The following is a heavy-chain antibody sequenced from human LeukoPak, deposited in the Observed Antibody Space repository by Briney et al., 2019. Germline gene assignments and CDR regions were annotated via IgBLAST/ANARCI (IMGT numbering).Heavy chain of an antibody. CDR2: INYNGGIR. D-gene: IGHD2/OR15-2a*01. J-gene: IGHJ4*02. Sequence: PGGSLRLSCVASGFTFDDHGMSWVRQAPGRGLEWVSGINYNGGIRGYADSVKGRFTISRDNAKNSLFLQMNSLGAEDSALYYCARRSFEYYFDLWGQGTLVTVSS. CDR1: GFTFDDHG. CDR3: ARRSFEYYFDL. V-gene: IGHV3-20*04.